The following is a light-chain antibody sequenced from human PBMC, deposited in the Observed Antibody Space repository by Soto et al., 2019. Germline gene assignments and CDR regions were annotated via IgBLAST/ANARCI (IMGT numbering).Light chain of an antibody. CDR1: QSLLHNNGFNY. Sequence: EIVVTQSPLSLPVILGESASISCRSIQSLLHNNGFNYLDWYLQRPGQSPQLLIYMASSRASGVPDRFSGSGSGTDFTLTITRVEAEDVGIYYCMQAVQTPWSFGQGTKVEIK. CDR3: MQAVQTPWS. V-gene: IGKV2-28*01. CDR2: MAS. J-gene: IGKJ1*01.